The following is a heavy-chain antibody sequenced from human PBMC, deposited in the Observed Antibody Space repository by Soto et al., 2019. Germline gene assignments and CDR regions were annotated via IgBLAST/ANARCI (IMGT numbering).Heavy chain of an antibody. Sequence: SETLSLTCTVSGDSISPHYWTWIRQPPGKGLEWIGYVFYSGSAKYNSSLKSRVTMSVDTSKNQFSLTLTSINTADTAVYYCARSSNWFLSPFDYWGPGILVTVSS. CDR2: VFYSGSA. J-gene: IGHJ4*02. CDR1: GDSISPHY. CDR3: ARSSNWFLSPFDY. D-gene: IGHD6-13*01. V-gene: IGHV4-59*11.